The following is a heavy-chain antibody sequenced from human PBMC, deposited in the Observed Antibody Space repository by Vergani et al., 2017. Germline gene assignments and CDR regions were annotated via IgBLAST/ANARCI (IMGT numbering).Heavy chain of an antibody. J-gene: IGHJ1*01. Sequence: EVQLLESGGGLVQPGGSLRLSCAASGFTFSSYAMSWVRQAPGKGLEWVSAISGSGGSTYYADSVKGRFTISRDNSKNTLYRQMNSLRAEDTAVYYCAKDPSGYYESSGYYRTSKYFQHGGQGTLVTVSS. D-gene: IGHD3-22*01. CDR1: GFTFSSYA. V-gene: IGHV3-23*01. CDR3: AKDPSGYYESSGYYRTSKYFQH. CDR2: ISGSGGST.